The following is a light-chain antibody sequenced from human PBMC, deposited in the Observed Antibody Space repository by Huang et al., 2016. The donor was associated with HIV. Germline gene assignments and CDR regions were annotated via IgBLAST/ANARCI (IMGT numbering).Light chain of an antibody. CDR2: DAS. CDR1: QSVKNK. Sequence: EVVMTQSPVTLSVSPGERATLSGRASQSVKNKLAWFQQKPGQAPRLLIHDASIRATGIPDRFSGSGSGTEFTLTISSLQSEDFAVYYCQQYNNWPPWTFGQGTKVEIK. J-gene: IGKJ1*01. CDR3: QQYNNWPPWT. V-gene: IGKV3-15*01.